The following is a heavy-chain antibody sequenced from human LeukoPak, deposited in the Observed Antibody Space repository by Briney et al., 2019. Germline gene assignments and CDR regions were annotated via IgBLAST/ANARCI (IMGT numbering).Heavy chain of an antibody. CDR2: IKSKNDGGTT. CDR1: GFTFSDAW. V-gene: IGHV3-15*01. D-gene: IGHD3-10*01. Sequence: GGSLRLSRAASGFTFSDAWMSWVRQAPGKGLEWLGRIKSKNDGGTTHYAAPVKGRLSISRDDSKNTLYLEMSGLKTDDTALYYCTAGTMVRGEILLGDSLWGQGTLVTVFS. J-gene: IGHJ4*02. CDR3: TAGTMVRGEILLGDSL.